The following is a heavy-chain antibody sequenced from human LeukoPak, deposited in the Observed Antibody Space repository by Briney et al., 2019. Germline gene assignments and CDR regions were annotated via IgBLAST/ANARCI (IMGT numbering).Heavy chain of an antibody. V-gene: IGHV4-4*02. CDR3: ASIPLGGMDV. Sequence: SETLSLTCAVSGGSISSSNWWSWVRQPPGKGLEWIGEINHSGSTNYNPSLKSRVTISVDTSKNQFSLKLSSVTAADTAVYYCASIPLGGMDVWGQGTTVTVSS. CDR2: INHSGST. J-gene: IGHJ6*02. CDR1: GGSISSSNW.